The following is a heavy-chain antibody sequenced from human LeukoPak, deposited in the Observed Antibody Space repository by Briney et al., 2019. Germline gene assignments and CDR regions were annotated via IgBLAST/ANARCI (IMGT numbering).Heavy chain of an antibody. V-gene: IGHV3-23*01. J-gene: IGHJ4*02. CDR2: ISGSGGST. CDR1: GFTFSSYA. D-gene: IGHD6-13*01. Sequence: TGGSLRLSCAASGFTFSSYAMSWVRQAPGKGLEWASAISGSGGSTYYADSVKGRFTISRDNSKNTLYLQMNSLRAEDTAVYYCAKVGKQQLSFDYWGQGTLVTVSS. CDR3: AKVGKQQLSFDY.